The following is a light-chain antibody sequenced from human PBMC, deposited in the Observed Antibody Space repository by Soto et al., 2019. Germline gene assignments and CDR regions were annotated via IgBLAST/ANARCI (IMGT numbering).Light chain of an antibody. CDR2: GAS. CDR3: QQFSSTPSWT. Sequence: EIVLTQSPGTLSLSPGERATLSCRASQSVGSNYLAWYQQKPGQAPRILIFGASGRATGIPDRFSGSGSGTDFTLTISRMEPEDFAVYYCQQFSSTPSWTFGQGTKVDIK. V-gene: IGKV3-20*01. J-gene: IGKJ1*01. CDR1: QSVGSNY.